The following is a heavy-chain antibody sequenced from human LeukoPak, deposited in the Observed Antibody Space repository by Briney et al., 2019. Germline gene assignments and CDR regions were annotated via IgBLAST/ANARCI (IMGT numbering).Heavy chain of an antibody. V-gene: IGHV4-34*01. CDR2: INHSGST. J-gene: IGHJ4*02. CDR1: GGSFSGYY. D-gene: IGHD3-10*01. CDR3: ARGRTTMVRGVLRALVDY. Sequence: SETLSLTCAVYGGSFSGYYWSWIRQPPGKGLEWMGEINHSGSTNYNPSLKSRVTISVDTSKNQFSLKLSSVTAADTAVYYCARGRTTMVRGVLRALVDYWGQGTLVTVSS.